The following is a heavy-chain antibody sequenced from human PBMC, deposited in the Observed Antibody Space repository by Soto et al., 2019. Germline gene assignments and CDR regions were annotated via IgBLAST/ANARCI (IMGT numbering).Heavy chain of an antibody. Sequence: QVQLVESGGGVVQPGRSLRLSCAASGFTFSNYAMHWVRQAPGKGLEWVAVISHDGFNKYYADSVKGRFTIPRDSYKSTMYLQMNSLIVEDTAVYSCARVSGSSWYFGMDVCGHGTTVAVSS. CDR1: GFTFSNYA. J-gene: IGHJ6*02. CDR3: ARVSGSSWYFGMDV. V-gene: IGHV3-30-3*01. D-gene: IGHD6-13*01. CDR2: ISHDGFNK.